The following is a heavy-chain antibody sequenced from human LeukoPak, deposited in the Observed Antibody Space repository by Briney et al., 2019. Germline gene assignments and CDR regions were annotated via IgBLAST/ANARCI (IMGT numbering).Heavy chain of an antibody. J-gene: IGHJ3*02. D-gene: IGHD6-19*01. CDR2: MSTYNGNS. CDR3: ARAGGWAREDYKGDAFDI. CDR1: GYTFTNYG. V-gene: IGHV1-18*01. Sequence: ASVKVSCKASGYTFTNYGISWVRQAPGQGLEWMGWMSTYNGNSNYAQKLQDRVTMTTDTSTTTAYMDLRSLRSDDTAVYYCARAGGWAREDYKGDAFDIWGQGTMVTVSS.